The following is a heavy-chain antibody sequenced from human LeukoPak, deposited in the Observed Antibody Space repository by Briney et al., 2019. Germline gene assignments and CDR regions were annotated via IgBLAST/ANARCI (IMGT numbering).Heavy chain of an antibody. Sequence: SETLSLTCTVSGGSISSSSYYWGWIRQPPGKGLECIGSIYYSGSTYYNPSLKSRVTISVDTSKNQFSLKLSSVTAADTAVYYCASQPVPLSYYGMDVWGQGTTVTVSS. CDR1: GGSISSSSYY. V-gene: IGHV4-39*07. CDR3: ASQPVPLSYYGMDV. J-gene: IGHJ6*02. CDR2: IYYSGST.